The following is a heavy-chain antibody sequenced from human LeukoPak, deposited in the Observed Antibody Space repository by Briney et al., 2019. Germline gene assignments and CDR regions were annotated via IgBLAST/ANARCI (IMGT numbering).Heavy chain of an antibody. CDR3: ARGGDWLFDY. J-gene: IGHJ4*02. CDR1: GGSISSYY. D-gene: IGHD2-21*02. Sequence: NPSETLSLTCTASGGSISSYYWSWIRQPPGKGLEWIGYIYYSGSTNYNPSLKSRVTISVDTSKNQFSLELNSVTAADTAVYYCARGGDWLFDYWGQGILVTVSS. CDR2: IYYSGST. V-gene: IGHV4-59*12.